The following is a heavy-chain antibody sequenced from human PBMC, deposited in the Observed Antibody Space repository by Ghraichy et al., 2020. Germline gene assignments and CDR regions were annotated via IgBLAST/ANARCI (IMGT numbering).Heavy chain of an antibody. D-gene: IGHD3-10*01. CDR1: GGSFSGYY. V-gene: IGHV4-34*01. CDR2: INHSGST. Sequence: SETLSLTCAVYGGSFSGYYWSWIRQPPGKGLEWIGEINHSGSTNYNPSLKSRVTISVDTSKNQFSLKLSSVTAADTAVYYCARGPLEVITMVRGVTTAKYDYWGQGTLVTVSS. J-gene: IGHJ4*02. CDR3: ARGPLEVITMVRGVTTAKYDY.